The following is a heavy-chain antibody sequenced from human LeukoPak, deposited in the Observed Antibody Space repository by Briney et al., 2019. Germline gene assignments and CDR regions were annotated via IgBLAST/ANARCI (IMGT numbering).Heavy chain of an antibody. J-gene: IGHJ4*02. V-gene: IGHV1-3*01. CDR3: ARSSNIPFDY. D-gene: IGHD2/OR15-2a*01. CDR1: GYTFSTYS. Sequence: GASVKVSCKAPGYTFSTYSIHWVRQAPAQRLEWMGWINGDTGNTMYSQKFQGRVTFTRDTGASTAYMEVSSLRSEDTALYYCARSSNIPFDYWGQGTLVTVSS. CDR2: INGDTGNT.